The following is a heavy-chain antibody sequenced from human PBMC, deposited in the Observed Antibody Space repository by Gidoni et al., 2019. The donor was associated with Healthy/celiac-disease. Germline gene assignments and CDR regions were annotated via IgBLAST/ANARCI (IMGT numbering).Heavy chain of an antibody. Sequence: EVQLLESGGGLVQPGGSLRLSCAASGFTFSSYAMRWVRQAQGKGLEWVSAISGSGGSKYYADSVKGRFTISRDNSKNTLYLQMNSLRAEDTAVYYCAKGWLWFGELWYFDYWGQGTLVTVSS. D-gene: IGHD3-10*01. CDR2: ISGSGGSK. J-gene: IGHJ4*02. CDR1: GFTFSSYA. V-gene: IGHV3-23*01. CDR3: AKGWLWFGELWYFDY.